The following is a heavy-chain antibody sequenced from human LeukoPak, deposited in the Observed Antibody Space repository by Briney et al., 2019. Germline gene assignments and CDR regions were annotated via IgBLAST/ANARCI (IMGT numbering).Heavy chain of an antibody. CDR1: GFTFSNAW. J-gene: IGHJ4*02. CDR3: STDLQQLPKGY. D-gene: IGHD6-13*01. V-gene: IGHV3-15*01. Sequence: KAGGSLRLSCVASGFTFSNAWMSWVRQAPGKGLEWVGRIKNKIDGGTTDYAAPVKGRFTISRDDSENTLYLQMNSLKTEDTAVYYCSTDLQQLPKGYWGQGTLVTVSS. CDR2: IKNKIDGGTT.